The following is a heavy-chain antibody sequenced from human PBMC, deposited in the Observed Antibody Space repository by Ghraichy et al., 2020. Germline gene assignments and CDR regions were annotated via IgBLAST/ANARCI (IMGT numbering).Heavy chain of an antibody. CDR3: ARKGYTNTRADAFDI. Sequence: GGSLRLSCAASGFTFSTYVMHWVRQAPGTWLEWVSVTGGSVENTTYADSVKGRFTISRDNSKNTVYLQLNSLRAEDTAVYYFARKGYTNTRADAFDIWGQGTMVTVSS. CDR2: TGGSVENT. J-gene: IGHJ3*02. D-gene: IGHD2-15*01. V-gene: IGHV3-23*01. CDR1: GFTFSTYV.